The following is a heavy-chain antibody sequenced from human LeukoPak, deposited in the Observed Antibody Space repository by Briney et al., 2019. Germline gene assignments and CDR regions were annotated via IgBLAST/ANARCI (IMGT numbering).Heavy chain of an antibody. J-gene: IGHJ4*02. D-gene: IGHD4-17*01. Sequence: ASVKVSCKASGYTFTGYYMHWVRQAPGQGLEWMGWINPNSGGTNYAQKFQGRVTMTRDTSISTAYMELSRLRSDDTAVYYCARDSETTIPYYFDYWGQGTLVTVSS. V-gene: IGHV1-2*02. CDR1: GYTFTGYY. CDR3: ARDSETTIPYYFDY. CDR2: INPNSGGT.